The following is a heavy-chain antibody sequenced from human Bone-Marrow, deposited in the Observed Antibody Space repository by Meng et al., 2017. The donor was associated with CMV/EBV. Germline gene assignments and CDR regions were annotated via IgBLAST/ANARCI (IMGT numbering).Heavy chain of an antibody. Sequence: GESLKISCAASGFTFSSYEMNWVRQAPGKGLEWVSYISSSGSTIYYADSVKGRFTISRDNAKNSLYLQMNSLRAEDTAVYYCARDRGLYYDFWSGYHFQYYFDYWGQGTLVTVSS. J-gene: IGHJ4*02. D-gene: IGHD3-3*01. CDR3: ARDRGLYYDFWSGYHFQYYFDY. CDR1: GFTFSSYE. V-gene: IGHV3-48*03. CDR2: ISSSGSTI.